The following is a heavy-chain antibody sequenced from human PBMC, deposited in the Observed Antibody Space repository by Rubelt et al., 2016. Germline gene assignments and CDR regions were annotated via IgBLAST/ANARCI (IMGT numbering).Heavy chain of an antibody. CDR2: INHSGST. CDR1: GGSFSGYY. V-gene: IGHV4-34*01. Sequence: QVQLQQWGAGLLKPSETLSLTCAVYGGSFSGYYWSWIRQPPGKGLEWIGEINHSGSTNYNPSLKSRVSISVDTSKNQFSLKLSSVTTADTAVYYWARASGEDLVPAASYRLRNDGMDVWGQGTTVTVSS. D-gene: IGHD2-2*01. J-gene: IGHJ6*02. CDR3: ARASGEDLVPAASYRLRNDGMDV.